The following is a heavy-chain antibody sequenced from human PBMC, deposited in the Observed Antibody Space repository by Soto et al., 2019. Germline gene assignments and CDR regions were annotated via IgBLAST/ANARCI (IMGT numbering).Heavy chain of an antibody. Sequence: ASVKVSCKASGYTFTSYGISWVRQAPGQGLEWMGWISAYNGNTNYAQKLQGRVTMTTDTSTSTAYMELRSLRSDDTAVYYCARYCSSTSCYVPIRAFDIWGQGTMVT. CDR3: ARYCSSTSCYVPIRAFDI. D-gene: IGHD2-2*01. J-gene: IGHJ3*02. CDR2: ISAYNGNT. V-gene: IGHV1-18*01. CDR1: GYTFTSYG.